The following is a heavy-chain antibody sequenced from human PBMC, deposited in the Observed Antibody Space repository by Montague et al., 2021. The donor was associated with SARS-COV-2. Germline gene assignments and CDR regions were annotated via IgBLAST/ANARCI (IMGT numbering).Heavy chain of an antibody. J-gene: IGHJ6*02. CDR2: IYYSGST. CDR1: GGSISSGGYY. Sequence: SETLSLTCTVSGGSISSGGYYWSWIRQHPGKGLEWIGYIYYSGSTKYNPSLKSRVTISVDTSKNQFSLKLSSVSVADTAVYYCARGGGNSADYYNYTMDVWGQGTTVTVFS. CDR3: ARGGGNSADYYNYTMDV. D-gene: IGHD4-23*01. V-gene: IGHV4-61*08.